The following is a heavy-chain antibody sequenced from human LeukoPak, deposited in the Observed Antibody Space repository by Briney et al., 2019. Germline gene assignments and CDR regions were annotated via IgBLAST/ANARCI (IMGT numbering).Heavy chain of an antibody. CDR1: GGSISSYY. J-gene: IGHJ4*02. CDR2: IYYSGST. Sequence: PSETLSLTCTVSGGSISSYYWSWIRQPPGKGLEWIGYIYYSGSTNYNPSLKSRVTISVDTSKNQFSLKLSSVTAADTAVYYCARVGDGYNSYFDYWGQGTLVTVSS. V-gene: IGHV4-59*01. D-gene: IGHD5-24*01. CDR3: ARVGDGYNSYFDY.